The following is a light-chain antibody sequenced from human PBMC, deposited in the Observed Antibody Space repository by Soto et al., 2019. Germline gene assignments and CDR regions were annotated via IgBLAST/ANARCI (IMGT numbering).Light chain of an antibody. V-gene: IGLV1-40*01. Sequence: QSALTQPPSVSGAPGQRVAISCTGSNSNIGAGYVVHWYQQLPGTAPKLLIYGNNNRPSGVPDRFSGSKSGTSASLAISGLQAKDEADYYCQSYDSSLSVVFGGGTKLTVL. J-gene: IGLJ2*01. CDR2: GNN. CDR1: NSNIGAGYV. CDR3: QSYDSSLSVV.